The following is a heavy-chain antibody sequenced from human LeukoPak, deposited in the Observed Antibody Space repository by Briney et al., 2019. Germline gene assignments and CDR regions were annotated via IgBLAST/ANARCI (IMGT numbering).Heavy chain of an antibody. D-gene: IGHD6-19*01. Sequence: SETLSLTCTVSGGSISSNSYYWAWFRQPPGKGLEWIGSVYYAGTIYYIPSLKSRVTVSVDTSKTQFSLELSSVTAADTAVYYCASGQSSGWYAFDYWGQGTLVTVSS. J-gene: IGHJ4*02. CDR2: VYYAGTI. CDR1: GGSISSNSYY. V-gene: IGHV4-39*07. CDR3: ASGQSSGWYAFDY.